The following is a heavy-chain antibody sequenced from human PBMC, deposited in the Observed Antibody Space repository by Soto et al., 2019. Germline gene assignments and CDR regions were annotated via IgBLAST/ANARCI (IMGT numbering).Heavy chain of an antibody. CDR3: AKDVPASGWLSGY. J-gene: IGHJ4*02. CDR2: IDYSGGTT. CDR1: GFTFSSYA. Sequence: HLLESGGGLVQLGGSLRLSCAASGFTFSSYAMSWVRQAPGKGLAWVSTIDYSGGTTYYADSVKGRFTISRDNSKNTLYLQVTSLRAGDAAVYYCAKDVPASGWLSGYWGQGTLVTVSS. V-gene: IGHV3-23*01. D-gene: IGHD3-22*01.